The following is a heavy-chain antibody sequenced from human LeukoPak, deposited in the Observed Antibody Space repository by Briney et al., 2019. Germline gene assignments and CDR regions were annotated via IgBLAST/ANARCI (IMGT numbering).Heavy chain of an antibody. D-gene: IGHD3-3*01. CDR2: IYYSGHT. V-gene: IGHV4-39*02. CDR3: ARAAKEVLRFFLLKAYNWFDP. J-gene: IGHJ5*02. Sequence: PSETLSLTCTVSGGSISSSDYYWGWIRQPPGKGLEWIGSIYYSGHTYYNPSLTSRVTMSVDTSKNRFSLRLSSVTAADTAVYYCARAAKEVLRFFLLKAYNWFDPWGQGTLATVSS. CDR1: GGSISSSDYY.